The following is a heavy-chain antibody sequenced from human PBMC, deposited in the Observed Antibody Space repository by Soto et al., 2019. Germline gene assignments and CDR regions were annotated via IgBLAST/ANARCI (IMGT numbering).Heavy chain of an antibody. J-gene: IGHJ5*02. CDR3: ARHYDILTGYYQRGVNWFDP. D-gene: IGHD3-9*01. V-gene: IGHV4-39*01. CDR1: GGSISSSSYY. CDR2: IYYSGST. Sequence: PSETLSLTCTVSGGSISSSSYYWGWIRQPPGKGLEWIGSIYYSGSTYYNPSLKSRVTISVDTSKNQFSLKLSSVTAADTAVYYCARHYDILTGYYQRGVNWFDPWGQGTLVTVS.